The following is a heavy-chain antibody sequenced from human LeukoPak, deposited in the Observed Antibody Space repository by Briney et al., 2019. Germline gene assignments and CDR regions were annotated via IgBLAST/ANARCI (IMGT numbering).Heavy chain of an antibody. CDR3: ARFFYDSSGFYSAFDS. D-gene: IGHD3-22*01. CDR1: GFIFSNSW. Sequence: GGSLRLSCATSGFIFSNSWMSWVRKGPGKGLEWVANINPVGSERHYVDSVKGRFTISRDNAKNSLHLQMNNLRGEDTALYYCARFFYDSSGFYSAFDSWGQGTLVTVSS. V-gene: IGHV3-7*01. J-gene: IGHJ4*02. CDR2: INPVGSER.